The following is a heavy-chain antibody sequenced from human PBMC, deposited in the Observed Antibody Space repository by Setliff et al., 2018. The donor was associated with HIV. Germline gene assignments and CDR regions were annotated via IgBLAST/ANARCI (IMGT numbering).Heavy chain of an antibody. J-gene: IGHJ4*02. CDR1: RFTFSNYW. D-gene: IGHD6-13*01. V-gene: IGHV3-7*01. CDR3: ARDPGSSWYVNRYLDY. Sequence: GESLKISCAASRFTFSNYWMSWVRQAPGKGLEWVANIKQDGSEKYYVDSVTGRFTISRDNAKNSLYPQMNSLRAEDTAVYYCARDPGSSWYVNRYLDYWGQGTLVTVSS. CDR2: IKQDGSEK.